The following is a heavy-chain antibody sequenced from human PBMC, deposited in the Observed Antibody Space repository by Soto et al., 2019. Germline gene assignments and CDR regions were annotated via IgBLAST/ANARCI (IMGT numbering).Heavy chain of an antibody. J-gene: IGHJ4*02. V-gene: IGHV1-69*08. D-gene: IGHD1-26*01. Sequence: QVQLVQSGAEVKKPGSSVKVSCKASGGTFSRYTISWVRQSPGQGLEWMGRIIPILGIANYAQKFQGRVTITADKYTSTDYMELSSLRSEDTAVYYCARDEEPGRIDSWGQGTLVTVSS. CDR1: GGTFSRYT. CDR2: IIPILGIA. CDR3: ARDEEPGRIDS.